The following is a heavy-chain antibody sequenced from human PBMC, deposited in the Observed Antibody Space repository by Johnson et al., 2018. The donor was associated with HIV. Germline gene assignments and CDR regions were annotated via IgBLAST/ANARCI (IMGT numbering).Heavy chain of an antibody. CDR3: ARPTVLVLPHGAFDI. V-gene: IGHV3-11*04. CDR2: ISSSGSTI. J-gene: IGHJ3*02. D-gene: IGHD2/OR15-2a*01. Sequence: HVQLVESGGGLVKPGGSLRLSCAASGFTFSDYYMSWIRQAPGKGLEWVSYISSSGSTIYYADSVKGRFTISRDNSRKTLYLQMNSLRTDDSAVYYCARPTVLVLPHGAFDIWGPGTMVTVSS. CDR1: GFTFSDYY.